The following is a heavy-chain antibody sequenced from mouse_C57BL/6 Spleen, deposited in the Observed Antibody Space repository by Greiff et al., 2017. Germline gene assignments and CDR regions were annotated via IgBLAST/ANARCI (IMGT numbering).Heavy chain of an antibody. CDR2: IYPRSGNT. Sequence: VQLQQSAAELARPGASVKLSCKASGYTFTSYGISWVKQRTGQGLEWIGEIYPRSGNTYYNEKFKGKATLTADKSSSTAYMELRSLTSEDSAVYFCARERAYYGSSYRFAYWGQGTLVTVSA. V-gene: IGHV1-81*01. CDR3: ARERAYYGSSYRFAY. CDR1: GYTFTSYG. J-gene: IGHJ3*01. D-gene: IGHD1-1*01.